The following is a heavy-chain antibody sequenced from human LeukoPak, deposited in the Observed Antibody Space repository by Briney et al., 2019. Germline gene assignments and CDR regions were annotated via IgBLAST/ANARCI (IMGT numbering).Heavy chain of an antibody. Sequence: ASVKVSCKASGYTFTSYGISWVRQAPGQGLEWMGWINPNSGGTNYAQKVQGWVTMTRDTSISTAYMELSRLRSDDTAVYYCARKGDTAMVIDAFDIWGQGTMVTVSS. CDR3: ARKGDTAMVIDAFDI. CDR1: GYTFTSYG. J-gene: IGHJ3*02. V-gene: IGHV1-2*04. D-gene: IGHD5-18*01. CDR2: INPNSGGT.